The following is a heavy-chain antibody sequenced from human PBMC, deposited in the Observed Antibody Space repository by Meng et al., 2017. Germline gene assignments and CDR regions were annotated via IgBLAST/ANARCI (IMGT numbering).Heavy chain of an antibody. CDR1: GFTFSSYS. D-gene: IGHD6-6*01. CDR3: ARDLGSSSSYFDY. V-gene: IGHV3-21*01. CDR2: ISSSSSYI. Sequence: GESLKISCAASGFTFSSYSINWVRQAPGKGLEWVSSISSSSSYIYYADSVKGRFTISRDNAKNSLYLQMNSLRAEDTAVYYCARDLGSSSSYFDYWGQGTLVTVSS. J-gene: IGHJ4*02.